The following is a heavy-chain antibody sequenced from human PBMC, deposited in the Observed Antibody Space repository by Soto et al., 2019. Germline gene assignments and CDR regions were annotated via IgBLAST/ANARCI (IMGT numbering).Heavy chain of an antibody. Sequence: SETLSLTCTVSGGSISSYYWSWIRQPPGKGLEWIGYIYYSGSTNYNPSLKSRVTISVDTSKNQFSLKLSSVTAADTAVYYCARDLTLPHGYGMDVWGQGTTVTVSS. J-gene: IGHJ6*02. CDR2: IYYSGST. D-gene: IGHD1-26*01. CDR1: GGSISSYY. CDR3: ARDLTLPHGYGMDV. V-gene: IGHV4-59*01.